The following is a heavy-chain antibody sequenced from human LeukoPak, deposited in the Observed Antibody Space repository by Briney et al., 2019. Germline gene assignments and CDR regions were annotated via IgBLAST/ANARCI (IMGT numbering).Heavy chain of an antibody. V-gene: IGHV1-69*06. D-gene: IGHD2-15*01. CDR1: GGTFSSYA. J-gene: IGHJ6*03. CDR3: ARGYCSGGSCYSLRYYYYMDV. Sequence: SVKVSCKASGGTFSSYAISWVRQAPGQGLEWMGGIIPIIGTANYAQKFQGRVTITADKSTSTAYMELSSLRSEDTAVYYCARGYCSGGSCYSLRYYYYMDVWGKGTTVTVSS. CDR2: IIPIIGTA.